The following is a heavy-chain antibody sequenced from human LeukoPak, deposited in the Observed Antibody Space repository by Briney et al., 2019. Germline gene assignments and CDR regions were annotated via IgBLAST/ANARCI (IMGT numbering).Heavy chain of an antibody. Sequence: GESLKIFCKGSGHSFTSYWIGWVRQMPGKGLEWMGIIYPGDSDTKYSPSFQGQVTISADKSISTAYLQWSSLKASDTAMYYCARQPTDTALGSSDYWGQGTLVTVSS. V-gene: IGHV5-51*01. J-gene: IGHJ4*02. D-gene: IGHD5-18*01. CDR1: GHSFTSYW. CDR2: IYPGDSDT. CDR3: ARQPTDTALGSSDY.